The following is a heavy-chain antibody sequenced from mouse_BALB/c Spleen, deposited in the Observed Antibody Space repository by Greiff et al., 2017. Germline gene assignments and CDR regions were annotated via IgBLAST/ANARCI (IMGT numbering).Heavy chain of an antibody. D-gene: IGHD1-1*01. CDR1: GYTFSSYW. CDR2: ILPGSGST. Sequence: VQLQQSGAELMKPGASVKISCKATGYTFSSYWIEWVKQRPGHGLEWIGEILPGSGSTNYNEKFKGKATFTADTSSNTAYMQLSSLTSEDSAVYYCARPTVVPFAMDYWGQGTSVTVSS. J-gene: IGHJ4*01. V-gene: IGHV1-9*01. CDR3: ARPTVVPFAMDY.